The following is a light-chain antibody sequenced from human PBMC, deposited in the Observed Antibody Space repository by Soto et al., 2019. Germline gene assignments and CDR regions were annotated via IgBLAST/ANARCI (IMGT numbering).Light chain of an antibody. V-gene: IGLV3-21*04. J-gene: IGLJ1*01. CDR3: QVWDSSSDQYV. Sequence: SYELTQPPSVSVAPGKTARITCGGSSIGSKSVHWYQQRPGQAPVLVIYYDGRRPSGIPERFSGSNSGNTATLTIGRVEAGDEADYYCQVWDSSSDQYVFGTGTKLTV. CDR1: SIGSKS. CDR2: YDG.